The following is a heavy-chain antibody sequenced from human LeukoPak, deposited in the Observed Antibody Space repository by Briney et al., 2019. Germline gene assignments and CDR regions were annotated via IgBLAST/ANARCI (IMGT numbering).Heavy chain of an antibody. CDR1: GFTFSSYA. D-gene: IGHD2-8*01. CDR3: ARGPERTGVGTRYYYDMDV. CDR2: ISYDGSNK. V-gene: IGHV3-30-3*01. J-gene: IGHJ6*02. Sequence: GGSLRLSCAAPGFTFSSYAMHWVRQAPGKGLEWVAVISYDGSNKYYADSVKGRFTISRDNSKNALYLQMNSLRAEDTAVYYCARGPERTGVGTRYYYDMDVRGQGTTVTVSS.